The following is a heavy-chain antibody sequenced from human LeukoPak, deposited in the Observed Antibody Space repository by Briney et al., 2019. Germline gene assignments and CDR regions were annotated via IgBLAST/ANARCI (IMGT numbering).Heavy chain of an antibody. J-gene: IGHJ4*02. CDR3: TGSGSHRYYFDY. V-gene: IGHV3-30-3*01. CDR1: GFTFSSYA. Sequence: GGSLRLSCAASGFTFSSYAMHWVRQAPGKGLEWVAIISYDGSNKYYADSVKGRFTISRDNSKNTLYLQMNSLRAGDTAVYYCTGSGSHRYYFDYWGQGTLVTVSS. D-gene: IGHD3-10*01. CDR2: ISYDGSNK.